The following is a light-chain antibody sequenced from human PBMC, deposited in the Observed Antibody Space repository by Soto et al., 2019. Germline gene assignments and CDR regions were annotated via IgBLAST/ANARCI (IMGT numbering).Light chain of an antibody. CDR2: DTS. V-gene: IGKV3-20*01. J-gene: IGKJ1*01. Sequence: IVLTQSPGTLSLSPGETATLSCRASQSFSHSYLAWYQQKPGQAPRLLIYDTSVRATGVPHRFSGSGSGTDFTLTISRLEAEDFAVYYCQRYGTSSRTFGQGTKVEV. CDR1: QSFSHSY. CDR3: QRYGTSSRT.